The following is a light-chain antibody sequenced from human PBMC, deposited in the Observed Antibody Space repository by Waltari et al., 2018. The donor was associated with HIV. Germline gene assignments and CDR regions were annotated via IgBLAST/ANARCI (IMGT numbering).Light chain of an antibody. CDR1: RSNIGAGRD. J-gene: IGLJ2*01. CDR2: GNT. CDR3: QSYDTGLTGYVV. V-gene: IGLV1-40*01. Sequence: QAVLTQPPSTSGAPGQRVTISCTGHRSNIGAGRDVHRLQQFQGRAPKLLVYGNTIRPSGVPARFSGSRSGTSASLAITGLQAEDEADYYCQSYDTGLTGYVVFGGGTKVTVL.